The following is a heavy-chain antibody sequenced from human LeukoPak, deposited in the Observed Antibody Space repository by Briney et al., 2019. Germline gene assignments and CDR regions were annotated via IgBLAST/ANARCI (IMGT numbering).Heavy chain of an antibody. Sequence: ASVKVSCKASGYTFTSYGISWVRQAPGQGLEWMGWISAYNGNTNYAQKLQGRVTMTTDTSTSIAYMELRSLRSDDTAVYYCARDHIHDYGDKFDYWGQGTLVTVSS. CDR1: GYTFTSYG. CDR3: ARDHIHDYGDKFDY. CDR2: ISAYNGNT. V-gene: IGHV1-18*01. J-gene: IGHJ4*02. D-gene: IGHD4-17*01.